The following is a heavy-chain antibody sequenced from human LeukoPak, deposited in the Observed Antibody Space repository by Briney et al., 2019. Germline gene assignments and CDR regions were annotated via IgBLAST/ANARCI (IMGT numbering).Heavy chain of an antibody. Sequence: GGSLRLSCAASGFTFDDYAMHWVRQAPGKGLEWVSLISGDGGSTYYADSVKGRFTISRDTSQNILYLEMNSLRADDTAVYYCARELLYHYYEYWGQGTLVTVSA. V-gene: IGHV3-43*02. CDR1: GFTFDDYA. CDR3: ARELLYHYYEY. D-gene: IGHD2-2*01. CDR2: ISGDGGST. J-gene: IGHJ4*02.